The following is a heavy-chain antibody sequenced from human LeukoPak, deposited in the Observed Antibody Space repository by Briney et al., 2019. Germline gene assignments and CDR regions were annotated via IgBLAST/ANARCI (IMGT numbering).Heavy chain of an antibody. Sequence: GGSLRLSCAASGFIFRSYGMHWVRQAPGKGLEWVAVIWYDGSKKYYVDSVKGRFTISRDNSKNTLYLQMDSLRAEDTAVYYCARLNFGDDYWGQGTLVTVSS. J-gene: IGHJ4*02. V-gene: IGHV3-33*01. CDR3: ARLNFGDDY. CDR2: IWYDGSKK. CDR1: GFIFRSYG. D-gene: IGHD4-17*01.